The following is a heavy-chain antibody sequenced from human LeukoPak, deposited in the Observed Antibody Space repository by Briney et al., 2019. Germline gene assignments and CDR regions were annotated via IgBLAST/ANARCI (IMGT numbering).Heavy chain of an antibody. CDR2: IYHSGGT. J-gene: IGHJ5*02. D-gene: IGHD2-2*01. Sequence: SETLSLTCAVSGGSISSSNWWRWVRQPPGKGLEWVGEIYHSGGTNYNPSLKSRVTISVDKSKNQFSLKLSSVPAADTAVYYCARDRLEDCSSTSCYHNWFDPWGQGTLVTVSS. CDR1: GGSISSSNW. CDR3: ARDRLEDCSSTSCYHNWFDP. V-gene: IGHV4-4*02.